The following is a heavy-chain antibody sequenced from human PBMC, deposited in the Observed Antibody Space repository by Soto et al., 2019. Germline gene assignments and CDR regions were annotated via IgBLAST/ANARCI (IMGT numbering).Heavy chain of an antibody. V-gene: IGHV3-33*01. D-gene: IGHD6-6*01. CDR1: GFTFSSYG. CDR3: ARAPRGVAAPPYNFDY. Sequence: PGGSLRLSCAASGFTFSSYGMHWVRQAPGKGLEWVAVIWYDGSNKYYADSVKGRFTISRDNSKNTLYLQMNSLRAEDTTVYYCARAPRGVAAPPYNFDYGGKETLVPVPS. CDR2: IWYDGSNK. J-gene: IGHJ4*02.